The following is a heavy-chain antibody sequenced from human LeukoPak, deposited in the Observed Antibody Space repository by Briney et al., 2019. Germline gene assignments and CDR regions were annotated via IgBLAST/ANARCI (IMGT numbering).Heavy chain of an antibody. V-gene: IGHV4-39*02. J-gene: IGHJ3*02. Sequence: SETLSLTCTVSGGSISSSSYSWGWIRQPPGKGLGWIGSIYYSGSTYYNPSLKSRVTISVDTSKNHFSLKLSSVTAADTAVYYCARHYYYDTIDIWGQGTMVTVSS. CDR1: GGSISSSSYS. CDR3: ARHYYYDTIDI. CDR2: IYYSGST. D-gene: IGHD3-10*01.